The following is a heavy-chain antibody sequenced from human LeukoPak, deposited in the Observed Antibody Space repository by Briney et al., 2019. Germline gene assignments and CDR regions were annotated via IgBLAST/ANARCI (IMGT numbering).Heavy chain of an antibody. CDR3: ARVLGYCSGGSCYPPDYFGY. V-gene: IGHV4-39*07. CDR1: GGSISSSSYY. Sequence: PSETLSLTCTVSGGSISSSSYYWGWIRQPPGKGLEWIGSIYYSGSTYYNPSLKSRVTISVDTSKNQFSLKLSSVTAADTAVYYCARVLGYCSGGSCYPPDYFGYWGQGTLVTVSS. CDR2: IYYSGST. D-gene: IGHD2-15*01. J-gene: IGHJ4*02.